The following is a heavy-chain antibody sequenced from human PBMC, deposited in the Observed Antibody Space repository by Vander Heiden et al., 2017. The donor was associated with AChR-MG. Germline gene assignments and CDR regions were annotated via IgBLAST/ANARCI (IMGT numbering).Heavy chain of an antibody. CDR3: ARDPHGDYNY. J-gene: IGHJ4*02. Sequence: QVQLQQWGAGLLKPSETLSLNCAVYGGSSSGHYWNWIRQPPGKGLEWIGEIDHSGNANDNPSLKSRVTMSIDTSKSQFSLKMRSVTAADTAVYYCARDPHGDYNYGGQGTLVTVSS. CDR1: GGSSSGHY. V-gene: IGHV4-34*01. CDR2: IDHSGNA. D-gene: IGHD4-17*01.